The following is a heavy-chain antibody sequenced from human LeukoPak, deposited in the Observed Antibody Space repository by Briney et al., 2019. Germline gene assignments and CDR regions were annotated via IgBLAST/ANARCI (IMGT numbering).Heavy chain of an antibody. D-gene: IGHD5-12*01. CDR1: GYTFTSYG. V-gene: IGHV1-18*01. CDR2: ISAYNGNT. J-gene: IGHJ4*02. Sequence: ASVKVSCKASGYTFTSYGISWVRQAPGQGLEWMGWISAYNGNTNYAQKLQGRVTMTTDTSTSTAYMELRSPRSDDTAVYYCAVSGYDLREGYYFDYWGQGTLVTVSS. CDR3: AVSGYDLREGYYFDY.